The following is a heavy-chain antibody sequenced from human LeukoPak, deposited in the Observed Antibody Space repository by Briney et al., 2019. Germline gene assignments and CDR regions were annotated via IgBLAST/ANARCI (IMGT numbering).Heavy chain of an antibody. Sequence: ASVKVSCKASGYTFSNYYMHWVRQAPGQGLEWMGLINPTGTGTNYAQKFRGRVTLARDTATTTVYMELSSLRSEDSAVYYCAREESGGYFDYWGQGTLVTVSS. CDR2: INPTGTGT. V-gene: IGHV1-46*01. CDR1: GYTFSNYY. D-gene: IGHD2-8*02. CDR3: AREESGGYFDY. J-gene: IGHJ4*02.